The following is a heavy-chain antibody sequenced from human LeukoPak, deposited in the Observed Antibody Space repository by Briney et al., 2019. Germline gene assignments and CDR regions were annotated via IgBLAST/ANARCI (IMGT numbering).Heavy chain of an antibody. CDR1: GFTVSSNY. CDR2: IYSDGST. D-gene: IGHD5-12*01. CDR3: ACYSGYDTVLYFDY. Sequence: GGSLRLSCAASGFTVSSNYMTWVRQAPGKGLEWVSVIYSDGSTYYADSVKGRFTISRDNSKNTLFLQMNSLRAEDSAVYYCACYSGYDTVLYFDYWGQGTLVTVSS. V-gene: IGHV3-53*01. J-gene: IGHJ4*02.